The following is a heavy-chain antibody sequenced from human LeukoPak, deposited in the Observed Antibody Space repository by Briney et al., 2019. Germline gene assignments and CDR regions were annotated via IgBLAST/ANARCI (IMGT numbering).Heavy chain of an antibody. CDR3: ASSTQISKYADY. CDR1: GFTFTSYS. J-gene: IGHJ4*02. CDR2: ISSGSSYI. Sequence: GGSLRLSCAASGFTFTSYSMNWVRQAPGEGLEWVSSISSGSSYIYYADSVKGRFTISRDNAKSTLYLQMNSLRAEDTAVYYCASSTQISKYADYWGQGALVTVSS. V-gene: IGHV3-21*01. D-gene: IGHD2-2*01.